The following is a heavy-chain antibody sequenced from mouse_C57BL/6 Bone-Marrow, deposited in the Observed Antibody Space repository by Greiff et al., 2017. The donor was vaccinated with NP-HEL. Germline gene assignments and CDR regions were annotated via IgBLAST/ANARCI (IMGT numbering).Heavy chain of an antibody. J-gene: IGHJ4*01. Sequence: QVQLQQPGAELVMPGASVKLSCKASGYTFTSYWMHWVKQRPGQGLEWIGEIDPSDSYTNYNQKFKGKSTLTVDKSSSTAYMQLSSLTSEDSAVYYCARDPSYYGSSSYAMDYWGQGTSVTVSS. CDR3: ARDPSYYGSSSYAMDY. CDR1: GYTFTSYW. D-gene: IGHD1-1*01. CDR2: IDPSDSYT. V-gene: IGHV1-69*01.